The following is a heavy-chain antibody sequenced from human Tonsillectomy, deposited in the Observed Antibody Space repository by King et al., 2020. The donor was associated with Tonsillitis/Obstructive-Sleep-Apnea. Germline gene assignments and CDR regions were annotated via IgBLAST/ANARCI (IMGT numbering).Heavy chain of an antibody. Sequence: QLVQSGAEVKKPGESLRISCKGSGYRFSDYWIIWVRQMPGKGLEWMGRIDPSDSFTNYSPSFQGHVNISTDRSISTAYLQWSSLRASDTAMYYCARVPTVTNFYFYYMDVWGNGTTVTVS. CDR2: IDPSDSFT. CDR3: ARVPTVTNFYFYYMDV. V-gene: IGHV5-10-1*01. D-gene: IGHD4-11*01. CDR1: GYRFSDYW. J-gene: IGHJ6*03.